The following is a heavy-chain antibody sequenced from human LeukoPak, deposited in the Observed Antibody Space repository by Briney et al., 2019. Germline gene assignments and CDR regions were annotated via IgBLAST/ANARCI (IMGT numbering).Heavy chain of an antibody. Sequence: SETLSLTCTVSGGSISCSTYYWGWIRQPPGKGLEWIGSIYYSGSTYYNPSLKSRVTISVDTSKNQFSLKLSSVTAADTAVYFCAIPSYSSSSLVYWGQGTLVTVSS. CDR2: IYYSGST. D-gene: IGHD6-6*01. V-gene: IGHV4-39*01. CDR3: AIPSYSSSSLVY. J-gene: IGHJ4*02. CDR1: GGSISCSTYY.